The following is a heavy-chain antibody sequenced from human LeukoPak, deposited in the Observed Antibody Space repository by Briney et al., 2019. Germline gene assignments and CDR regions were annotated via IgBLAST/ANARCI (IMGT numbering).Heavy chain of an antibody. V-gene: IGHV3-7*01. Sequence: GGSLRLSCAASGFTFSSYWMSWVRQAPGKGLEWVANIKQDGSEKYYVDSVKGRFTISRDNAKNSLYLQMNSLRAEDTAVYYCARDGPRGYSGYDSDYVDYWGQGTLVTVSS. CDR1: GFTFSSYW. J-gene: IGHJ4*02. CDR3: ARDGPRGYSGYDSDYVDY. CDR2: IKQDGSEK. D-gene: IGHD5-12*01.